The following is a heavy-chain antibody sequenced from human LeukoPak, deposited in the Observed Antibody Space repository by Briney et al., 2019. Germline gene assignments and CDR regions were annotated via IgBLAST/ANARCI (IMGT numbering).Heavy chain of an antibody. D-gene: IGHD2-2*01. CDR1: GYSFTSYW. Sequence: GESLKISCKGSGYSFTSYWIGWVRQMPGKGLEWMGIIYPGDSDTRYSPSFQGQVTISAGKSISTAYLQWSSLKASDTAMYYCARAICSSTSCYYMDVWGKGTTVTVSS. CDR2: IYPGDSDT. J-gene: IGHJ6*03. V-gene: IGHV5-51*01. CDR3: ARAICSSTSCYYMDV.